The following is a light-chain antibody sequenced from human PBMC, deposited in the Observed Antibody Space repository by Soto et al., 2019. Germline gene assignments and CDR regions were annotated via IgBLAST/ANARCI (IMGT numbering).Light chain of an antibody. Sequence: SPSSLSASVGARVTIPCRASQAISNYLDWYQQRPGKAPKLLIYAASTLQTGVPSRFSGSGSGTEFTLTISSLQPEDFATYSCQQSYITTWTFGQGAKADIK. CDR1: QAISNY. CDR3: QQSYITTWT. CDR2: AAS. V-gene: IGKV1-39*01. J-gene: IGKJ1*01.